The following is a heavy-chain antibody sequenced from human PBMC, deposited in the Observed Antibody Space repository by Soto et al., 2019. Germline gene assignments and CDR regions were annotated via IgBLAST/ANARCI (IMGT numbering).Heavy chain of an antibody. CDR3: ARDLRRMAVAARNDALDI. CDR1: GYPFTSYG. D-gene: IGHD6-19*01. V-gene: IGHV1-18*01. J-gene: IGHJ3*02. CDR2: ISAYNGNT. Sequence: GAPVKVSCKASGYPFTSYGISWVRQAPGQGLEWMGWISAYNGNTNYAQKLQGRVTMTTDTSTSTAYMELRSLRSDDTAVYYCARDLRRMAVAARNDALDIWGQGTMVTVSS.